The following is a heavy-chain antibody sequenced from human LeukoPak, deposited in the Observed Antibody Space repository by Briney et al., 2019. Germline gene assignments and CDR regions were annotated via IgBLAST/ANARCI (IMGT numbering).Heavy chain of an antibody. J-gene: IGHJ6*03. CDR1: GYIFTSYY. CDR3: AGEGLRSIAARRGTRDYMDV. Sequence: ASVKVSCKASGYIFTSYYIHWVRQAPGQGLEWMRVINPSGDTTTYAQKFQGRVTMTRDMSTSTVYMELSSLRSEDTAVYYCAGEGLRSIAARRGTRDYMDVWGKGTTVIVSS. D-gene: IGHD6-6*01. CDR2: INPSGDTT. V-gene: IGHV1-46*01.